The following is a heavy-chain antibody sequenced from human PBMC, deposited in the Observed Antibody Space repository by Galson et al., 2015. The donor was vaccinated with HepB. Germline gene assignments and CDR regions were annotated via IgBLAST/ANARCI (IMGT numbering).Heavy chain of an antibody. CDR2: ISTYNGET. D-gene: IGHD2-2*02. CDR3: ARDPIVVLPATITRDYGMDV. Sequence: SVKVSCKASGYTFTTYGISWVRQAPGLGLEWMGWISTYNGETDYAQRLQDRVTMTTDTHTTTAYMELRSLRSDDTAMYYCARDPIVVLPATITRDYGMDVWGQGTTVTVSS. J-gene: IGHJ6*02. CDR1: GYTFTTYG. V-gene: IGHV1-18*01.